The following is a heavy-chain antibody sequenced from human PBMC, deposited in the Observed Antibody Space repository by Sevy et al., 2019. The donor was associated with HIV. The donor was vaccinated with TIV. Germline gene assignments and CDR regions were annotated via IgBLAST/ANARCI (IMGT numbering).Heavy chain of an antibody. Sequence: SETLSLTCAVSGDSISSHNWWSWVRQPPGKGLEWIGEIYHSGTTNYNPSLRRRATILLDKSKNHFSLNMNSVTAADTAVYYCATVFYRRKVNWFDTWGQGTLVTVSS. CDR3: ATVFYRRKVNWFDT. V-gene: IGHV4-4*02. CDR2: IYHSGTT. J-gene: IGHJ5*02. CDR1: GDSISSHNW.